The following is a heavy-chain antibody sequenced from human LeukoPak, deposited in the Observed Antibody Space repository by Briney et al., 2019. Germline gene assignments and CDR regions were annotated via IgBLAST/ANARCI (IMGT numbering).Heavy chain of an antibody. CDR1: GYTFVSYG. J-gene: IGHJ6*03. Sequence: ASLKVSCKASGYTFVSYGISWVRQAHGHGLEWMGWISPYNGKRDYAQKFQGRVTMTTDTSTSTVYMEVRNLRFDDTAVYYCARGRAFCGGDCPSLDALYFYYMDVWGKGTTVTVSS. D-gene: IGHD2-21*02. CDR3: ARGRAFCGGDCPSLDALYFYYMDV. V-gene: IGHV1-18*01. CDR2: ISPYNGKR.